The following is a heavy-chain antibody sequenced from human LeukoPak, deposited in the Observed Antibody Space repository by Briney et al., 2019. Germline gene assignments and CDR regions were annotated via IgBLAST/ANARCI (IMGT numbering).Heavy chain of an antibody. V-gene: IGHV6-1*01. CDR3: ARAIRYNWKHWFDP. CDR1: GDSVSSSSAA. CDR2: TYYRSKWYN. D-gene: IGHD1-20*01. Sequence: SRTLSLTCAISGDSVSSSSAAWNWIRQSPSRGLEWLGRTYYRSKWYNDYAVSVKSRITINPDTSKNQFSLQLNSVTPEDTAVYYCARAIRYNWKHWFDPWGQGTLVTVSS. J-gene: IGHJ5*02.